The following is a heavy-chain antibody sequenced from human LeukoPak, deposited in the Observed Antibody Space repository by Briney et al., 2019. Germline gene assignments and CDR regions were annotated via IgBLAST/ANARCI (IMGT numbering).Heavy chain of an antibody. D-gene: IGHD6-13*01. J-gene: IGHJ4*02. CDR1: GFPVIASY. CDR3: GKIGAAYFDY. CDR2: IYSGGNT. V-gene: IGHV3-53*01. Sequence: PGGSLRLSCAASGFPVIASYMSWGRQAPGKGLEWVSVIYSGGNTYYADSVKGRSTLSRDKSKNTLYLQMNKLRPEDTAIYYCGKIGAAYFDYWGQGIMVTVSS.